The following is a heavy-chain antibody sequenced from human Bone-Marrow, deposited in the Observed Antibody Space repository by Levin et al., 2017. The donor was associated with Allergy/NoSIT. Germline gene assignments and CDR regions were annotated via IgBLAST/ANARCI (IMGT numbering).Heavy chain of an antibody. Sequence: GESLKISCKGSGYNFTSYWIGWVRQMPGKGLEWMGTIYPGDGDTRYSSSFQGQVTISADKSISAAFLQWSSLKASDTAIYYCARDAVAGKAEYFQHWGQGTLVTVSS. CDR1: GYNFTSYW. V-gene: IGHV5-51*01. D-gene: IGHD6-19*01. CDR3: ARDAVAGKAEYFQH. J-gene: IGHJ1*01. CDR2: IYPGDGDT.